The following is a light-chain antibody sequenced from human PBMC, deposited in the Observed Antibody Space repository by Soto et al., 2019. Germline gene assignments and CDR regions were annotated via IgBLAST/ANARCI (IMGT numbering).Light chain of an antibody. J-gene: IGKJ1*01. CDR1: QSIGNW. CDR3: QQYNSYSGT. Sequence: GDRATITCRASQSIGNWLAWYQQKPGKAPKLLIYKASSLQSGVPSRFSGSGSGTEFTLTINSLQPDDFASYYCQQYNSYSGTFGQGTKVDIK. V-gene: IGKV1-5*03. CDR2: KAS.